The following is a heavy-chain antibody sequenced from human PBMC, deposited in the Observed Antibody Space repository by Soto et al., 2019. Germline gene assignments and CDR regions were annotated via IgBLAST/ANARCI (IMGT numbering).Heavy chain of an antibody. CDR2: INAGNGNT. V-gene: IGHV1-3*01. CDR3: ARDLDDYGDSHYYYYYMDV. J-gene: IGHJ6*03. CDR1: GYTFTTYA. D-gene: IGHD4-17*01. Sequence: ASVKVSCKASGYTFTTYAMHWVRQAPGQRLERMGWINAGNGNTKYSQKFQGRVTITRDTSASTAYMELSSLRSEDTAVYYCARDLDDYGDSHYYYYYMDVWGKGTTVTVSS.